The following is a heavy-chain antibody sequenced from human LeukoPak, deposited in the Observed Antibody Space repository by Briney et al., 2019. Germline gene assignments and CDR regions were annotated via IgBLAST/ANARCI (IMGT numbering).Heavy chain of an antibody. Sequence: PSETLSLTCAVYGGSFSGYYWSWIRQPPGKGLEWIGEINHSGSTNYNPSLKSRVTISVDTSKNQFSLKLSSVTAADTAVYYCARTGGIAARPAFDYWGQGTLVTVSS. V-gene: IGHV4-34*01. CDR3: ARTGGIAARPAFDY. CDR1: GGSFSGYY. D-gene: IGHD6-6*01. CDR2: INHSGST. J-gene: IGHJ4*02.